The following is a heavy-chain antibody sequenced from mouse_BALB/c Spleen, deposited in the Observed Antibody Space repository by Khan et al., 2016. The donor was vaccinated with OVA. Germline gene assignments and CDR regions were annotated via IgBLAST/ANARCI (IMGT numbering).Heavy chain of an antibody. CDR2: ISSGDSA. J-gene: IGHJ3*01. CDR3: ARDYWFPY. CDR1: GFTFSNYA. V-gene: IGHV5-6-5*01. Sequence: EVELVESGGGLVKPGGSLKLSCAASGFTFSNYAMSWVRQSPEKGLEWVASISSGDSAYYPDSVKGRFTISSDNARNILYLHMSSLRSEDTAMYYCARDYWFPYWGQGTLVTVSA.